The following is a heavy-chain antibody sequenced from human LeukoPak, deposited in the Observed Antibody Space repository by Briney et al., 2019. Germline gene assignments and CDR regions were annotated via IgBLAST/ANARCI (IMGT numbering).Heavy chain of an antibody. J-gene: IGHJ4*02. V-gene: IGHV1-2*06. CDR3: AKNRAGDYTDY. D-gene: IGHD4-17*01. CDR2: ISPNSGGT. CDR1: GYTFTDCY. Sequence: ASVKVSRKASGYTFTDCYVHWVRQAPGQGLEWMGRISPNSGGTNYAQKFRGRLTVTRDTSISTAYMELSSLRSDDTAVYYCAKNRAGDYTDYWGQGTLVTVSS.